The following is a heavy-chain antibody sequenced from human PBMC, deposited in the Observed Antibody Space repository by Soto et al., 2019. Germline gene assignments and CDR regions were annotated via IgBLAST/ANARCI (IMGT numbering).Heavy chain of an antibody. J-gene: IGHJ1*01. D-gene: IGHD4-17*01. CDR1: GFTFSSYS. CDR3: ARFYGDYYFGYFQH. Sequence: GGSLRLSCAASGFTFSSYSMNWVRQAPGKGLEWVSSISSSSSYIYYADSVKGRFTISRDNAKNSLYLQMNSLRAEDTAVYYCARFYGDYYFGYFQHWGQGTLVTVSS. CDR2: ISSSSSYI. V-gene: IGHV3-21*01.